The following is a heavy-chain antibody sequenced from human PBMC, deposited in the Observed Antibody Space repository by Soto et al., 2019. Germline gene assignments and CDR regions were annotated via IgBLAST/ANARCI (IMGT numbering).Heavy chain of an antibody. Sequence: ASVRVSCKASGYTFTSYARHWVRQAPGQRLEWMGWINAGNGNTKYSQKFQGRVTITRDTSTSTAYMELSSLRSEDTAVYYCAREGVPPYYYYGMDDWGQGTPVTVSS. V-gene: IGHV1-3*01. J-gene: IGHJ6*02. CDR3: AREGVPPYYYYGMDD. CDR1: GYTFTSYA. CDR2: INAGNGNT.